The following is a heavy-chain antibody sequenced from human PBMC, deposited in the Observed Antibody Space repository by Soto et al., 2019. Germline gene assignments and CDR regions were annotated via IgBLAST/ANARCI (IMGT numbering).Heavy chain of an antibody. CDR3: ARDLGHLGELSPPDNWFDP. CDR1: GFTVSSNY. Sequence: GGSLRLSCAASGFTVSSNYMSWVRQAPGKGLEWVSVIYSGGSTYYADSVKGRFTISRDNSKNTLYLQMNSLRAEDTAVYYCARDLGHLGELSPPDNWFDPWGQGTLVTVSS. V-gene: IGHV3-66*01. D-gene: IGHD3-16*02. CDR2: IYSGGST. J-gene: IGHJ5*02.